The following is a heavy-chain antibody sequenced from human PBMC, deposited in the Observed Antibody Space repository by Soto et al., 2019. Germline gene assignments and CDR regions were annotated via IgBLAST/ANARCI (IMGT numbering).Heavy chain of an antibody. J-gene: IGHJ4*02. V-gene: IGHV4-59*12. Sequence: SETLSLTCTVSGGSITNYYWSWIRQAPGKGPEWIGYIFYTGSTNYNPSLKSRVTISVDTSKNQFSLRLSSVTAADTAVYYCARGHVDTAMVKEVYFDYWGQGTLVTVSS. D-gene: IGHD5-18*01. CDR1: GGSITNYY. CDR2: IFYTGST. CDR3: ARGHVDTAMVKEVYFDY.